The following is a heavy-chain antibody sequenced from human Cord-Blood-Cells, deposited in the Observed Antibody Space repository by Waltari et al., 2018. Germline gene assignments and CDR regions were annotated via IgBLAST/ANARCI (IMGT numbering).Heavy chain of an antibody. CDR1: GFTFSSYW. J-gene: IGHJ4*02. CDR3: ARGCVSSSWNIFDY. Sequence: EVQLVESGGGLVQPGGSLRLSCAASGFTFSSYWMSWVRQAPGKGLEWVANIKQEGSDKYYVDSVKGRFTISRDNAKNSLYLQMNSLRAEDTAVYYCARGCVSSSWNIFDYWGQGTLVTVSS. D-gene: IGHD6-13*01. V-gene: IGHV3-7*01. CDR2: IKQEGSDK.